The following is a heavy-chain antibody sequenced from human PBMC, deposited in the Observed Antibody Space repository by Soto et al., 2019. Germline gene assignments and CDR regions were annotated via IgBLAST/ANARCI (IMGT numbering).Heavy chain of an antibody. J-gene: IGHJ4*01. CDR1: GDSFSNYW. V-gene: IGHV5-51*01. Sequence: PGESLKISCQVSGDSFSNYWIAWVRHMPGKGLEWMGFINPGNSETRYSPSLQAQVTISVDKSTTTAYLQWKSLKASDTAIYYCGRHYGGATTGIDYWGQGTLVTVSS. CDR3: GRHYGGATTGIDY. D-gene: IGHD1-26*01. CDR2: INPGNSET.